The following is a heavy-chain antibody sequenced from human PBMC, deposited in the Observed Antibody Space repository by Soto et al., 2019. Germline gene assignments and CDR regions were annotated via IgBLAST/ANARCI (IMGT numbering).Heavy chain of an antibody. D-gene: IGHD1-26*01. V-gene: IGHV1-18*01. CDR3: ARQGSWPYYYYGLDV. CDR2: ISTYNGDT. CDR1: GYTFTTSG. Sequence: QVQLVQSGPEVKKPGASVKVSCEASGYTFTTSGISWVRQAPGQGLEWMGWISTYNGDTNSAQKFQGRVTMTADTSTGTVKMELMSLKSDDTAVYYCARQGSWPYYYYGLDVWGQGTTVTVSS. J-gene: IGHJ6*02.